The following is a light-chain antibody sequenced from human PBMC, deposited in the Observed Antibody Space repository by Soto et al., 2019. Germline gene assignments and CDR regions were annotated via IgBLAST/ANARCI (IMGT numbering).Light chain of an antibody. CDR3: QQSYSTPRT. CDR2: SAT. J-gene: IGKJ1*01. CDR1: QSIRIY. V-gene: IGKV1-39*01. Sequence: DIQMTQSPSSLSASVGDRVTITCRASQSIRIYLNWYQQKPGTPPKLLIYSATNLESGVPSRFSGSGSGTDFTLTISGLEPEDFPSYYCQQSYSTPRTFGQGTRVEIK.